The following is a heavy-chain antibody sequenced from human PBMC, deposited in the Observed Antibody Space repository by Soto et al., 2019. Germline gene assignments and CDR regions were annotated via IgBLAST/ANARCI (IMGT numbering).Heavy chain of an antibody. CDR1: GGSISSGGYY. V-gene: IGHV4-31*03. CDR3: XXXXSSIAGLXYGMDV. CDR2: NYYSGIT. Sequence: QVQLQESGPGLVKPSQTLSLTCTVSGGSISSGGYYWTWIRQHPGKGLEWIGYNYYSGITYYNPSLKSRVTISLDTXKXXXXXXXXXXXXAXTXXXXXXXXSSIAGLXYGMDVWGQGTTVTVSS. J-gene: IGHJ6*02. D-gene: IGHD6-6*01.